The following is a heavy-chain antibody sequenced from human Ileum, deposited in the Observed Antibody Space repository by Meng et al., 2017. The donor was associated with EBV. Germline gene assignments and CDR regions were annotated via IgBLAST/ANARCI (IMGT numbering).Heavy chain of an antibody. CDR3: ARGGWSLDY. D-gene: IGHD2-15*01. CDR2: IYYSGST. CDR1: GCSISSYY. V-gene: IGHV4-59*08. J-gene: IGHJ4*02. Sequence: VHLPGPGPGLVKPSETLAPPVHFSGCSISSYYLSLIRQPPGKGLEWIGYIYYSGSTNYNPSLKSRVTISVDTSKNQFSLNLSSVTAADTAVYYCARGGWSLDYWGQGTLVTVSS.